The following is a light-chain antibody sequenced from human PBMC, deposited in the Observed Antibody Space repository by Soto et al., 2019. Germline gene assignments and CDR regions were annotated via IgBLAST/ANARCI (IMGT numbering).Light chain of an antibody. CDR2: EDN. Sequence: SVLTQPASVSGSPGQLITISCTGTRSDVGSYTLVSWYQQHPGRAPKLLIYEDNKRPSGVSYRFSGSKSGNTASLTISGLQADDEADYYCCSYAGSSTSWVFGGGTKVTVL. J-gene: IGLJ3*02. CDR3: CSYAGSSTSWV. V-gene: IGLV2-23*01. CDR1: RSDVGSYTL.